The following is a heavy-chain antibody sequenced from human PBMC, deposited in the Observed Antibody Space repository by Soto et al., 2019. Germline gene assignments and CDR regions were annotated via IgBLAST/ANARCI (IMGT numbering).Heavy chain of an antibody. J-gene: IGHJ4*02. Sequence: PSETLSLTCTVSGGSITSGGYYGSWIRQHPGKGLEWIGYIYYSGTTYYNPSLKSRVTISVDTSKNQFSLKLSSVTAADTAVYYCARVRVYDSSGYYYLDYWGQGTLVTVSS. CDR3: ARVRVYDSSGYYYLDY. D-gene: IGHD3-22*01. CDR2: IYYSGTT. V-gene: IGHV4-31*03. CDR1: GGSITSGGYY.